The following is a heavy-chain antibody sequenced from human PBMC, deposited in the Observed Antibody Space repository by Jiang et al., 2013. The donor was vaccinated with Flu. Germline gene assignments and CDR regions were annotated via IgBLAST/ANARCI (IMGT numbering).Heavy chain of an antibody. V-gene: IGHV4-59*01. CDR2: IYYSGST. CDR1: GGSISSYY. CDR3: ARGQVDDILTGYYPKLDY. Sequence: SGSGLVKPSETLSLTCTVSGGSISSYYWSWIRQPPGKGLEWIGYIYYSGSTNYNPSLKSRVTISVDTSKNQFSLKLSSVTAADTAVYYCARGQVDDILTGYYPKLDYWGQGTLVTVSS. D-gene: IGHD3-9*01. J-gene: IGHJ4*02.